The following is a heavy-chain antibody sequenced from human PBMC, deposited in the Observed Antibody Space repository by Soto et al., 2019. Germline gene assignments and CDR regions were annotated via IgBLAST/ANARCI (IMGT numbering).Heavy chain of an antibody. J-gene: IGHJ2*01. Sequence: ASVKVSCKASGFNFTSSAVQWLRQARGQRLEWIGWFVVGSGNTNYAQKYRERDTITRDMSTSTAYRERSGLRSEDTAVYYCAAGEFDYWYFDIWGRGTLVTVAS. CDR1: GFNFTSSA. D-gene: IGHD3-10*01. V-gene: IGHV1-58*01. CDR3: AAGEFDYWYFDI. CDR2: FVVGSGNT.